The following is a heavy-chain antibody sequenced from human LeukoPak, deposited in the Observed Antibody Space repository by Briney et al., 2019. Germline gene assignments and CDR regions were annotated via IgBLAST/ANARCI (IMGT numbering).Heavy chain of an antibody. Sequence: ASVKVSCKAFGYTFTSYYMHWVRQAPGQGLEWMGWINPNSGGTNYAQKFQGRVTMTRDTSISTAYMELSRLRSDDTAVYYCARDGDSSGYYGGHFDYWGQGTLVTVSS. CDR1: GYTFTSYY. V-gene: IGHV1-2*02. J-gene: IGHJ4*02. CDR2: INPNSGGT. D-gene: IGHD3-22*01. CDR3: ARDGDSSGYYGGHFDY.